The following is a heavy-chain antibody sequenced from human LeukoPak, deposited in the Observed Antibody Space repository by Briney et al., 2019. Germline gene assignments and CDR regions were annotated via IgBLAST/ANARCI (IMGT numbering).Heavy chain of an antibody. CDR2: IYTSGST. J-gene: IGHJ3*02. CDR1: GGSISSGNYY. D-gene: IGHD1-14*01. V-gene: IGHV4-61*09. Sequence: SETLSLTCIVSGGSISSGNYYWSWIRQPAGKGLEWIGHIYTSGSTNYNPSLKSRVTISVDTSKNQFSLKLSSVTAADTAVYYCARDSKFHRHAFDIWGQGTMVTVSS. CDR3: ARDSKFHRHAFDI.